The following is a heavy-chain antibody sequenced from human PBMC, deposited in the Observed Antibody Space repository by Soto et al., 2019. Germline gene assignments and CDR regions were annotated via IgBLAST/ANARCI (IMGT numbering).Heavy chain of an antibody. CDR1: GFVFKNYE. Sequence: GGSLRLSCVASGFVFKNYEMNWVRQAPGKGLEWISYISNSGNTIYVADSMRGRFTISRDNAKNSPFLQMNSLRADDTAVYYCARDIDNRDYYYGLDVWGQGTTVTVSS. D-gene: IGHD1-20*01. J-gene: IGHJ6*02. V-gene: IGHV3-48*03. CDR2: ISNSGNTI. CDR3: ARDIDNRDYYYGLDV.